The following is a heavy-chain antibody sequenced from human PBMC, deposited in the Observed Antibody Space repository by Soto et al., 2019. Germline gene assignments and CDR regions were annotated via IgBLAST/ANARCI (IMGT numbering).Heavy chain of an antibody. CDR2: ISYKGRN. D-gene: IGHD3-10*01. CDR3: TRSGIVGRAVNTWFDP. Sequence: QVQLQESGPGLMKPSETLSLTCTVSAGSITTVYWCWIRLPLGTALVLLGYISYKGRNNYNPSLKSRLTISIDPTKSQMSLEITSMTTAYTAVYYCTRSGIVGRAVNTWFDPWGQGTLVTVSS. CDR1: AGSITTVY. V-gene: IGHV4-59*01. J-gene: IGHJ5*02.